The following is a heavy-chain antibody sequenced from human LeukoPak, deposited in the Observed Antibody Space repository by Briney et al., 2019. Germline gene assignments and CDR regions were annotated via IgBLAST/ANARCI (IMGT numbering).Heavy chain of an antibody. CDR1: GYSFTSYW. CDR2: LYPGDSDT. J-gene: IGHJ4*02. V-gene: IGHV5-51*01. CDR3: ARSLRGSGWYIDY. Sequence: GESLKISCKSSGYSFTSYWIAWVRQMPGKGLEWMGILYPGDSDTRYSPSFQGQVTISADKSITTAYVQWSSLKASDTAIYYCARSLRGSGWYIDYWGQGTLVTVSS. D-gene: IGHD6-25*01.